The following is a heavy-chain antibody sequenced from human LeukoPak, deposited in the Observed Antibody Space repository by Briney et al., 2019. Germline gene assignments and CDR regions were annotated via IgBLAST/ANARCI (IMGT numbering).Heavy chain of an antibody. CDR1: GFTFSSYS. V-gene: IGHV3-21*04. J-gene: IGHJ4*02. Sequence: GGSLRLSCAASGFTFSSYSMNWVRQAPGKGLEWVSSISSSSSYIYYADSVKGRFTISRDNAKNSLYLQMNSLRAEDTAVYYCARAYGSYNYFDYWGQGTLVTVSS. CDR2: ISSSSSYI. D-gene: IGHD3-10*01. CDR3: ARAYGSYNYFDY.